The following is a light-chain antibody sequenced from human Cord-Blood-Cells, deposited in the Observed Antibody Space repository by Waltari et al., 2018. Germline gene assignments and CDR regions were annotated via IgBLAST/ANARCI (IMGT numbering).Light chain of an antibody. V-gene: IGLV1-40*01. CDR2: GNS. Sequence: QSVLTQPPSVSGAPGQRVTIPCTGRSPNIGPGSDVHWYQQLPGTAPKLLIYGNSNRPSGVPDRFSGSKSGTSASLAITGLQAEDEADYYCQSYDSSLSGWVFGGGTKLTVL. CDR3: QSYDSSLSGWV. J-gene: IGLJ3*02. CDR1: SPNIGPGSD.